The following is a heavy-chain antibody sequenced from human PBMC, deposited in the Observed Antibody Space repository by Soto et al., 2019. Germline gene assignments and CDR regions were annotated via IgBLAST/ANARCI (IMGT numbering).Heavy chain of an antibody. Sequence: ASVKVSCTASGYTFTSYGLSWVRQAPGQGLEWMGWISAYNGNTNYAQKLQGRVTMTTDTSTSTAYMELRSLRSDDTAVYYCARDRKYVDYYDSSGYYGLDYWGQGTLVTVSS. J-gene: IGHJ4*02. V-gene: IGHV1-18*01. CDR3: ARDRKYVDYYDSSGYYGLDY. CDR1: GYTFTSYG. D-gene: IGHD3-22*01. CDR2: ISAYNGNT.